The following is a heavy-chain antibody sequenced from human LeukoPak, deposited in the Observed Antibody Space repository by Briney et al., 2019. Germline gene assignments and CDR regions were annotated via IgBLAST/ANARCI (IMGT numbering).Heavy chain of an antibody. CDR1: GRSISSNY. D-gene: IGHD4-17*01. V-gene: IGHV4-4*07. CDR3: ANTPYGDYNNWFDP. CDR2: ISSSGSI. Sequence: PSHTLSLTCIVSGRSISSNYCYWIRHPSGKGLEWIGRISSSGSINYNPSLQSRVTMSVNTSKNQFSLKLSSVTAADTAIYYCANTPYGDYNNWFDPWGLGVLVTVSS. J-gene: IGHJ5*02.